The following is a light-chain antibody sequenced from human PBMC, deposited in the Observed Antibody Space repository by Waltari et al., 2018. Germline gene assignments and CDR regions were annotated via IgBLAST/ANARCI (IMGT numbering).Light chain of an antibody. CDR3: QRYNSYSLLT. CDR1: QGIRNW. CDR2: KAF. Sequence: CRASQGIRNWLAWYQQKPGKAPKLLIYKAFTVESGVPSRFSGSGSGTEFTLTISSLQPDDFATYYCQRYNSYSLLTFGGGTKVEIK. J-gene: IGKJ4*01. V-gene: IGKV1-5*03.